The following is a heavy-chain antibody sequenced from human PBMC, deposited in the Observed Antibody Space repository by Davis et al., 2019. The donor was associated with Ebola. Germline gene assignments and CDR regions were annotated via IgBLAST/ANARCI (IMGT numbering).Heavy chain of an antibody. V-gene: IGHV4-39*07. CDR3: TSSTSHDAFDI. CDR1: GGSISSSSYY. D-gene: IGHD2-2*01. CDR2: IYYSGST. Sequence: MPSETLSPTCTVPGGSISSSSYYWGWIRQPPGKGLEWIGSIYYSGSTYYNPSLKSRVTISVDKSKNQFSLKLSSVTAADTAVYYCTSSTSHDAFDIWGQGTMVTVSS. J-gene: IGHJ3*02.